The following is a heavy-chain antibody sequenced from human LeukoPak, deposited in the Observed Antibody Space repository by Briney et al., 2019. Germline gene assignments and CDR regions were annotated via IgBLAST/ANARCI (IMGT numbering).Heavy chain of an antibody. CDR1: GGSISSSSYY. Sequence: SETLSLTCTVSGGSISSSSYYWGWIRQPPGKGLEWIGSIYYSGSTYYNPSLKSRVTISVNTSKNQFSLKLNSVTAADTAVYYCASFYCSGGSCYQYFSYYYMDVWGKGTTVTISS. D-gene: IGHD2-15*01. V-gene: IGHV4-39*01. CDR3: ASFYCSGGSCYQYFSYYYMDV. J-gene: IGHJ6*03. CDR2: IYYSGST.